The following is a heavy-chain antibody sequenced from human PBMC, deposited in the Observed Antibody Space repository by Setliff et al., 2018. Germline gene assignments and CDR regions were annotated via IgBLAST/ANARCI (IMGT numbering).Heavy chain of an antibody. J-gene: IGHJ5*01. D-gene: IGHD4-17*01. Sequence: SVKVSCKASGITSSTYAISWVRQTPGQGLEWMGKIIPIFGTPDYAQRFKGSVTITADESTNTAYLELRSLRAEDTALYYCARDVSPLYGATHGSWFDSWGQGTLVTVPQ. CDR3: ARDVSPLYGATHGSWFDS. V-gene: IGHV1-69*13. CDR2: IIPIFGTP. CDR1: GITSSTYA.